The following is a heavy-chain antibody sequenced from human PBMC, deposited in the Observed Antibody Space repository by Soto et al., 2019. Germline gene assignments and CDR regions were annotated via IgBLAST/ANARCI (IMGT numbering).Heavy chain of an antibody. CDR2: MWHDGTKV. Sequence: QAQFVESGGGVVQPGTSLRLSCTSGLAFSHFAMHWVRQAPGKGLEWVAVMWHDGTKVIYGHSFKGRFTVSRDNSRSTLFLQIDSLIVEDTAVYFCARNNGLQGRKWLDPWGQGTLLTVSS. D-gene: IGHD2-8*01. V-gene: IGHV3-33*01. CDR3: ARNNGLQGRKWLDP. J-gene: IGHJ5*02. CDR1: GLAFSHFA.